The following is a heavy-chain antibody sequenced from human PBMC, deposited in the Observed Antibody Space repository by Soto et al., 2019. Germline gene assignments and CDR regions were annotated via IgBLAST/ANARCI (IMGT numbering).Heavy chain of an antibody. Sequence: SLKISCAASGFTFDDYAMHWVRQAPGKGLEWVSGISWNSGSIGYADSVKGRFTISRDNAKNSLYLQMNSLRAEDTALYYCAKGRGFDAFDAFDIWGQGTMVTVSS. J-gene: IGHJ3*02. CDR2: ISWNSGSI. V-gene: IGHV3-9*01. CDR3: AKGRGFDAFDAFDI. D-gene: IGHD2-15*01. CDR1: GFTFDDYA.